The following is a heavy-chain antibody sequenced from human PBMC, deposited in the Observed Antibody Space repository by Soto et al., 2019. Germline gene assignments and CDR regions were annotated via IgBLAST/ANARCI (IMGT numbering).Heavy chain of an antibody. CDR1: GGSISSGYYY. CDR3: ASSSLYGIDV. J-gene: IGHJ6*02. CDR2: IYYSGNT. Sequence: SDTLSLTCSVSGGSISSGYYYWSWIRQPPGKGLEWIGNIYYSGNTYYNPSLKSRLIISIDTSKNQFSLKAGSVTAADTAVYYCASSSLYGIDVWGQGTTVTVSS. V-gene: IGHV4-30-4*02.